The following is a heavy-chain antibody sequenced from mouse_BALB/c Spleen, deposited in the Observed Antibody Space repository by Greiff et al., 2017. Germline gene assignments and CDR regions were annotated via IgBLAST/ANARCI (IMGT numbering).Heavy chain of an antibody. CDR1: GFNIKDTY. CDR2: IDPANGNT. V-gene: IGHV14-3*02. D-gene: IGHD1-1*01. CDR3: ALYGFAV. Sequence: EVKLVESGAELVKPGASVKLSCTASGFNIKDTYMHWVKQRPEQGLEWIGRIDPANGNTKYDQKFQGKATITADTSSNTAYLQLSSLTSEDTAVYYCALYGFAVCGAGTPVTVSS. J-gene: IGHJ1*01.